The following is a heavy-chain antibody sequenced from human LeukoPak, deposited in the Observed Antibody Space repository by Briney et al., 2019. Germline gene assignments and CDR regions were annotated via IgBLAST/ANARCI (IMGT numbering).Heavy chain of an antibody. CDR2: IYHSGST. CDR3: ARGGGNEDFDY. D-gene: IGHD1-1*01. V-gene: IGHV4-4*02. J-gene: IGHJ4*02. CDR1: GGSISTSYW. Sequence: SETLSLTCGVSGGSISTSYWWSWVRQPPGKGLEWIGEIYHSGSTNYNPSLKSRVTISVDTSKNQFSLKLSSVTAADTAVYYCARGGGNEDFDYWGQGTLVTVSS.